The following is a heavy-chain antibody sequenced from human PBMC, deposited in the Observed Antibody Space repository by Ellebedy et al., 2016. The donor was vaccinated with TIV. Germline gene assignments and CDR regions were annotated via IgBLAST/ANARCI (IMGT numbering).Heavy chain of an antibody. CDR1: GFTFSDYY. J-gene: IGHJ6*02. Sequence: GESLKISCAASGFTFSDYYMSWIRQAPGKGLEWVSYIISSGITIYYADSVKGRFTISRDNAKNSLYLHMNSLRAEDTAVYYCAREGDTAMVHGMDVWGQGTTVTVSS. CDR2: IISSGITI. V-gene: IGHV3-11*01. D-gene: IGHD5-18*01. CDR3: AREGDTAMVHGMDV.